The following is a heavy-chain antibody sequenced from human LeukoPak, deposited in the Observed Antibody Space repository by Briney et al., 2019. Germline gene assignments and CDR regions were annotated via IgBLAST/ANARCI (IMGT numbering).Heavy chain of an antibody. Sequence: SGTLSLTCTVSGGSISSYYWNWIRQPPGKGLEWIGYIYYTGSTNYNPSLKSRVTISVDTSKNQFSLKLRSVTAADTAVYYCATGYTVNYYFDYWGQGTLVTVSS. V-gene: IGHV4-59*01. J-gene: IGHJ4*02. CDR2: IYYTGST. D-gene: IGHD4-17*01. CDR3: ATGYTVNYYFDY. CDR1: GGSISSYY.